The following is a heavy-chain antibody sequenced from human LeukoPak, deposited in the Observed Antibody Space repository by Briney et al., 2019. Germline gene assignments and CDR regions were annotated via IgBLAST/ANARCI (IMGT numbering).Heavy chain of an antibody. CDR3: ARGGGGYNPH. D-gene: IGHD5-24*01. V-gene: IGHV4-30-4*01. CDR2: IYYSGST. Sequence: SETLSLTCPVSGGSISSGGYYWSWIRQPPGKGLEWIGYIYYSGSTYYNPSLKSRVTISVDTSKNQFSLKLSSVTAADTAVYYCARGGGGYNPHWGQGTLVTVSS. J-gene: IGHJ4*02. CDR1: GGSISSGGYY.